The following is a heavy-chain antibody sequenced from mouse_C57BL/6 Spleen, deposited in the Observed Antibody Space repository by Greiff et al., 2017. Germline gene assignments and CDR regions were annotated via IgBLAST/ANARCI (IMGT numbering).Heavy chain of an antibody. CDR3: ARDRSSYYAMDY. CDR2: ISYDGSN. Sequence: VQLKESGPGLVKPSQSLSLTCSVTGYSITSGYYWNWIRQFPGNKLEWMGYISYDGSNNYNPSLKNRISITRDTSKNQFFLKLNSVTTEDTATYYCARDRSSYYAMDYWGQGTSVTVSS. J-gene: IGHJ4*01. V-gene: IGHV3-6*01. CDR1: GYSITSGYY.